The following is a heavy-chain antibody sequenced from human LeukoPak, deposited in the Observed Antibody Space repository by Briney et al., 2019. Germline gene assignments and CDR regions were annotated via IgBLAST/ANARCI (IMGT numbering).Heavy chain of an antibody. V-gene: IGHV1-69*06. D-gene: IGHD6-19*01. CDR1: GGTFSSYA. J-gene: IGHJ4*02. Sequence: RASVKVSCKASGGTFSSYAIRWVRQAPGQGVEWMGRIIPIFGTANYAQKFQGWVTITAGKFTRTAYMELSSLRSEDTAVYYCAGRYSSGWYTFDYWGPGTPVTVSS. CDR3: AGRYSSGWYTFDY. CDR2: IIPIFGTA.